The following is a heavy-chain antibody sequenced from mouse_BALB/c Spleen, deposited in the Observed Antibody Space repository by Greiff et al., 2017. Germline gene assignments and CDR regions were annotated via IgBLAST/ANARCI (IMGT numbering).Heavy chain of an antibody. Sequence: VQLVESGPELVRPGASVKMSCKASGYTFTSYWMHWVKQRPGQGLEWIGMIDPSNSDTRLNQKFKDKATLNVDKSSNTAYMQLSSLTSEDSAVYYCTRRAARATGAMDYWGQGTSVTVSS. V-gene: IGHV1S127*01. D-gene: IGHD3-1*01. CDR2: IDPSNSDT. CDR1: GYTFTSYW. CDR3: TRRAARATGAMDY. J-gene: IGHJ4*01.